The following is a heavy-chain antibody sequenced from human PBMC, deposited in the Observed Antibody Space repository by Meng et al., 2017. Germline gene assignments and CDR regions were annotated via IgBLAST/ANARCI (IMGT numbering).Heavy chain of an antibody. Sequence: QGQLVKSGAEVKKPGPWVKVSCKASGGTFSSYAISWVRQAPGQGLEWMGGIIPIFGTANYAQKFQGRVTITADESTSTAYMELSSLRSEDTAVYYCAREIAAAYCGGDCYLWGQGTLVTASS. J-gene: IGHJ5*02. D-gene: IGHD2-21*02. V-gene: IGHV1-69*01. CDR2: IIPIFGTA. CDR1: GGTFSSYA. CDR3: AREIAAAYCGGDCYL.